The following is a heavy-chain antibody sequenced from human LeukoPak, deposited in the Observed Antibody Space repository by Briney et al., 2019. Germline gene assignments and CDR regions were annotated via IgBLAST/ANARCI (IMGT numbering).Heavy chain of an antibody. CDR3: ARARYSSSSSWFDP. CDR2: INHSGST. V-gene: IGHV4-34*01. CDR1: GGSFSGYY. D-gene: IGHD6-13*01. J-gene: IGHJ5*02. Sequence: SENLSLTCAVYGGSFSGYYWSWIRQPPGKGLEWIGEINHSGSTNYNPSLKSRVTISVDTSKNQFSLKLSSVTAADTAVYYCARARYSSSSSWFDPWGQGTLVTVSS.